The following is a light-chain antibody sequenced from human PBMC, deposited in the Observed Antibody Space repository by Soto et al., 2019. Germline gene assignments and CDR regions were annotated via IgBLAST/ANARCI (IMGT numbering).Light chain of an antibody. CDR2: LNSDGSH. Sequence: QSVLTQSPSASASLGASVKLTCTLSSGHSSYTIAWHQQQPEKGPRYLMKLNSDGSHSKGDGIPDRFSGSSSGAERYLTISSLQSEDEADYYCQTWGTGYSLFGGGTKLTVL. V-gene: IGLV4-69*01. CDR3: QTWGTGYSL. CDR1: SGHSSYT. J-gene: IGLJ2*01.